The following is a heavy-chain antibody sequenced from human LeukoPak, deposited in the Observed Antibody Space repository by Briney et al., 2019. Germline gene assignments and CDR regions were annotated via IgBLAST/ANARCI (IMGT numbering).Heavy chain of an antibody. CDR3: AKDHRQWLPTADCFDY. Sequence: PGGSLRLSCAASGFTFSSYGMHWVRQAPGKGLEWVAFIRYDGSNKYYADSVKGRFTISRDNSKNTLYLQMNSLRAEDTAVYYCAKDHRQWLPTADCFDYWGQGTLVTVSS. D-gene: IGHD6-19*01. J-gene: IGHJ4*02. CDR2: IRYDGSNK. V-gene: IGHV3-30*02. CDR1: GFTFSSYG.